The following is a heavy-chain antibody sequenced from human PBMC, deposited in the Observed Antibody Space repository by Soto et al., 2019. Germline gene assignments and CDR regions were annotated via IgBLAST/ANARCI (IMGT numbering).Heavy chain of an antibody. J-gene: IGHJ4*02. Sequence: EVKLLESGGGLVQPGRSLRLSCAASGFIFDDYAMHWHRQAPGKGLEWVAGVSGDSGEKGYADSVKGRFSISRDNSKNSRYLKTSSLRHECTALYHCEKGQSEIVCSIVIEGEDWSQRTLLAVAS. CDR3: EKGQSEIVCSIVIEGED. CDR2: VSGDSGEK. V-gene: IGHV3-9*01. D-gene: IGHD3-22*01. CDR1: GFIFDDYA.